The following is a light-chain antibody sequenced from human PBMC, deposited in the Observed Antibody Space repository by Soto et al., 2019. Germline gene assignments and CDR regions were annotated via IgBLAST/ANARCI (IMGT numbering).Light chain of an antibody. J-gene: IGKJ1*01. CDR2: AAS. Sequence: DIVLEESPGTLSLSPGERATLSCRASQSVSSINLAWYQQKPSQAPRLLIYAASRRAPGIPERFSGSGSGTDFTLTISRLEPEDFAVYYCQQYLSSWTFGQGTKVDIK. CDR3: QQYLSSWT. CDR1: QSVSSIN. V-gene: IGKV3-20*01.